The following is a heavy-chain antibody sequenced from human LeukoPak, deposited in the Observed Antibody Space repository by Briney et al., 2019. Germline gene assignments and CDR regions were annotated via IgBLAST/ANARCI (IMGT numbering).Heavy chain of an antibody. D-gene: IGHD3-10*01. Sequence: GGSLRLSCAATGFTFSDYYMSWIRQAPGKGLEWVSYISSSSSYTNYADSVKGRFTISRDNAKNSLYLQMNSLRAEDTAVYYCAREGTAGFGELSIWGQGTLVTVSS. J-gene: IGHJ4*02. CDR2: ISSSSSYT. V-gene: IGHV3-11*06. CDR3: AREGTAGFGELSI. CDR1: GFTFSDYY.